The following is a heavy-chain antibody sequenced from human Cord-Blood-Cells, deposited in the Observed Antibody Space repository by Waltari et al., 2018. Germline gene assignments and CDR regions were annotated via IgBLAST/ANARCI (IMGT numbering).Heavy chain of an antibody. J-gene: IGHJ4*02. CDR2: IIPIFGTA. Sequence: QVQLVQSGAEVKKPGSSVTVSCTASGGTFSSYAISWVRQAPGQGLEWMGGIIPIFGTANYAQKFQGRVTITADESTSTAYMELSSLRSEDTAVYYCARDFGGSGSYYFDYWGQGTLVTVSS. V-gene: IGHV1-69*01. D-gene: IGHD3-10*01. CDR1: GGTFSSYA. CDR3: ARDFGGSGSYYFDY.